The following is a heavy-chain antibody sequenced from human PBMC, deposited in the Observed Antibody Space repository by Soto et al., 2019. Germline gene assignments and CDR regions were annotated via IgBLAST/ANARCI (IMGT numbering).Heavy chain of an antibody. D-gene: IGHD1-26*01. Sequence: GASVKVSCKASGGTFSSYAISWVRQAPGQGLEWMGGIIPIFGTANYAQKFQGRVTITADESTSTAYMELSSLRSEDTAVYYCARDLYSGSYSDAFDFWGQGTMVTVSS. J-gene: IGHJ3*01. CDR1: GGTFSSYA. V-gene: IGHV1-69*13. CDR3: ARDLYSGSYSDAFDF. CDR2: IIPIFGTA.